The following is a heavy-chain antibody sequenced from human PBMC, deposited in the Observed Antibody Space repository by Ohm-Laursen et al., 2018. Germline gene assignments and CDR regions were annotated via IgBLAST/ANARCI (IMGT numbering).Heavy chain of an antibody. Sequence: SLRLSCSASGFTFSSYAMSRVRQAPGKGLEWVANIKQDGGQQYYVDSVKGRFTISRDNAKNSLYLQMNSLRAEDTAVYYCASAYSYSTPHYLDYWGQGTLVTVSS. CDR2: IKQDGGQQ. D-gene: IGHD5-18*01. J-gene: IGHJ4*02. V-gene: IGHV3-7*01. CDR3: ASAYSYSTPHYLDY. CDR1: GFTFSSYA.